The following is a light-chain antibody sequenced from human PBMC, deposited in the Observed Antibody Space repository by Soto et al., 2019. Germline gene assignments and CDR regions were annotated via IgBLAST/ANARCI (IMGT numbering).Light chain of an antibody. J-gene: IGKJ2*01. V-gene: IGKV3-20*01. Sequence: EIVLTQSPGTLSLSPGERATLSCRASHSVSSRYFVWYQQKPGQAPRLLIYGASSRATGIPDRFSGSGSGTDFTLTISRLEPEDFAVYYCQQYGSSPPYTFGQGTKLEIK. CDR2: GAS. CDR1: HSVSSRY. CDR3: QQYGSSPPYT.